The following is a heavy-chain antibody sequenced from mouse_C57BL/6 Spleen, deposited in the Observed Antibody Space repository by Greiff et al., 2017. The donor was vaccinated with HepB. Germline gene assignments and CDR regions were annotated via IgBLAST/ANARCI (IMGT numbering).Heavy chain of an antibody. Sequence: EVQRVESEGGLVQPGSSMKLSCTASGFTFSDYYMAWVRQVPEKGLEWVANINYDGSSTYYLDSLKSRFIISRDNATNILYLQMSSLKSEDTATYYCARFITPYWYFDVWGTGTTVTVSS. CDR1: GFTFSDYY. V-gene: IGHV5-16*01. CDR2: INYDGSST. CDR3: ARFITPYWYFDV. D-gene: IGHD1-1*01. J-gene: IGHJ1*03.